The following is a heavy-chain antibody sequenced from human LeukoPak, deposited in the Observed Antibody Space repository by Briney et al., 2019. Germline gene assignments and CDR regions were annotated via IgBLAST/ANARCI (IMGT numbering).Heavy chain of an antibody. V-gene: IGHV3-23*01. Sequence: GGSLRLSCAASGFTFSSYAMSWVRQAPGKGLEWVSDINGSGGSTYYADSVKGRFTISRDNSKNTLYLQMNSLRAEDTAVYYCAKGRLTRGVIITPFDPWGQGTLVTVSS. CDR2: INGSGGST. D-gene: IGHD3-10*01. J-gene: IGHJ5*02. CDR1: GFTFSSYA. CDR3: AKGRLTRGVIITPFDP.